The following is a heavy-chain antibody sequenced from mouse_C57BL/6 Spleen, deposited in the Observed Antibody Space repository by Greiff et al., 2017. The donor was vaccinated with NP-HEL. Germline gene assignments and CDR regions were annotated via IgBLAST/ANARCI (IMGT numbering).Heavy chain of an antibody. V-gene: IGHV5-9-1*02. CDR3: TRDAYGSSYDWYFDV. Sequence: EVQLVESGEGLVKPGGSLKLSCAASGFTFSSYAMSWVRQTPEKRLEWVAYISSGGDYIYYADTVKGRFTISRDNARNTLYLQMSSLKSEDTAMYYCTRDAYGSSYDWYFDVWGTGTTVTVSS. J-gene: IGHJ1*03. D-gene: IGHD1-1*01. CDR2: ISSGGDYI. CDR1: GFTFSSYA.